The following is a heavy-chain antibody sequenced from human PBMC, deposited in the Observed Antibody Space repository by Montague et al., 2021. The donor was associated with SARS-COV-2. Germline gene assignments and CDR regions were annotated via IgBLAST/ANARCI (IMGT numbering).Heavy chain of an antibody. CDR2: INQDETAK. Sequence: SLRLSCAASGFTSGDYQMTWVRQAPGKGLQWVANINQDETAKTYVDSVKGRFTIPRDNAKNSLILQMNSLKDEDTAAYYCARSPRGSGTGWLDYWGQGTLVTVSS. V-gene: IGHV3-7*01. D-gene: IGHD3/OR15-3a*01. CDR3: ARSPRGSGTGWLDY. CDR1: GFTSGDYQ. J-gene: IGHJ4*02.